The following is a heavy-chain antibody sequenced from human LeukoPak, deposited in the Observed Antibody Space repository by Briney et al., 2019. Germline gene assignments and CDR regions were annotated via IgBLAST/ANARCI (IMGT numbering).Heavy chain of an antibody. CDR3: ARDGGWLQTQNHYYYHGMDV. D-gene: IGHD5-24*01. CDR2: IIPILDMS. J-gene: IGHJ6*02. CDR1: GGSFNSYG. Sequence: ASVTVSCKASGGSFNSYGITWVRQAPGQGREWMGRIIPILDMSNYAQKFQGRVTITADKSTRTAYMEVSSLRSEDTAMYYCARDGGWLQTQNHYYYHGMDVWGQGTTVTVSS. V-gene: IGHV1-69*04.